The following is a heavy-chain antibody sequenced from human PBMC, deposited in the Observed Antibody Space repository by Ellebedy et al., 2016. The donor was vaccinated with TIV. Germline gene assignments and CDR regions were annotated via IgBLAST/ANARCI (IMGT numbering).Heavy chain of an antibody. V-gene: IGHV1-18*01. Sequence: AASVKVSCKASGYTFTSYGISWVRQAPGQGLEWMGWISAYNGNTNYAQKLQGRVTMTTDTSTSTAYMELRSLRSDDTAVYYCATSRNILTGYYFDYWGQGTLVTVSS. D-gene: IGHD3-9*01. CDR2: ISAYNGNT. CDR3: ATSRNILTGYYFDY. J-gene: IGHJ4*02. CDR1: GYTFTSYG.